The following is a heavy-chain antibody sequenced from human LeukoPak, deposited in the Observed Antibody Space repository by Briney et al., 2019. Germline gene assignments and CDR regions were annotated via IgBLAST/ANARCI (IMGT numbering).Heavy chain of an antibody. CDR1: GGSISSGGYY. D-gene: IGHD6-13*01. CDR2: IYYSGST. Sequence: SETLSLTCTVSGGSISSGGYYWTWIRQHPGKGLEWIGYIYYSGSTYYNPSLKSRVTISVDRSKNQFSLKLSSVTAADTAVYYCARSWEIFSSSWTYWGQGTLVTVSS. CDR3: ARSWEIFSSSWTY. V-gene: IGHV4-31*03. J-gene: IGHJ4*02.